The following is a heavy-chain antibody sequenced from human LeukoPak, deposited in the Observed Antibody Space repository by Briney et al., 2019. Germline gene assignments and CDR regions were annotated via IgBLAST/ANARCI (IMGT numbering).Heavy chain of an antibody. CDR1: GFTFTSAW. D-gene: IGHD6-6*01. V-gene: IGHV3-15*01. CDR3: ATGQQLVPDY. J-gene: IGHJ4*02. CDR2: IKSKTDGGTT. Sequence: GGSLRLSRAASGFTFTSAWMTWVRQAPGKGLEWVGRIKSKTDGGTTDYAAPVKGRITISRDDSKNALYLQMNSLKTEDTAVYYCATGQQLVPDYWGQGTLVTVSS.